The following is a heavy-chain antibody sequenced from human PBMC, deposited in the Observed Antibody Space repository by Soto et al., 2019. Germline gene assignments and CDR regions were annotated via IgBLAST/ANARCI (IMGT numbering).Heavy chain of an antibody. CDR1: GYTFSSYD. J-gene: IGHJ4*02. CDR3: ARGRRWQQPFDY. D-gene: IGHD6-13*01. CDR2: MSPNSGNT. V-gene: IGHV1-8*01. Sequence: QVQLVQSGAEVMKPGASVKVSCKASGYTFSSYDINWVRQATGQGLEWMGWMSPNSGNTGYAQKFQGRVTMTRNTSISTAYMELSSLRSEDTAVYYCARGRRWQQPFDYWGQGTLVTVSS.